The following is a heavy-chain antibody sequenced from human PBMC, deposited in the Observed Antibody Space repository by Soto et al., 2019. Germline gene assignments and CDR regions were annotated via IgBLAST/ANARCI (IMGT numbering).Heavy chain of an antibody. CDR1: GFTFSSYA. CDR2: ISGSGGST. J-gene: IGHJ6*02. CDR3: AKGQGEYYYYYGMDV. Sequence: EVQLLESGGGLVQPGGSLRLSCAASGFTFSSYAMSWVRQAPGKGLEWVSAISGSGGSTYYADSVKGRLTISRDNSKNTLYLQMNSLRAEDTDVYYCAKGQGEYYYYYGMDVWGQGTTVTVSS. D-gene: IGHD3-16*01. V-gene: IGHV3-23*01.